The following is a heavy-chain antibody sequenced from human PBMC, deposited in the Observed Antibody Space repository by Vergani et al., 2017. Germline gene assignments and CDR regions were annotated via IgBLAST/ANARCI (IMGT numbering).Heavy chain of an antibody. V-gene: IGHV5-51*01. Sequence: EVQLVPSGAELKKPEESLKISCKASGYRFTDYWIAWVRQMPGKGLEWMGIIFPGDSDTRYGPSFQGQVTISVDKSVSTTFLQWSSLQASDTAIYYCARQGMLTGSFYSYWGQGSLVTVSS. CDR2: IFPGDSDT. CDR3: ARQGMLTGSFYSY. J-gene: IGHJ4*02. CDR1: GYRFTDYW. D-gene: IGHD1-1*01.